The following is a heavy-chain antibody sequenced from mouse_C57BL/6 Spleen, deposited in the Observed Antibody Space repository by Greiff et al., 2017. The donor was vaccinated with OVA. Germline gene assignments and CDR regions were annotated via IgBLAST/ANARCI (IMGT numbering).Heavy chain of an antibody. CDR1: GYTFTDYN. D-gene: IGHD4-1*01. V-gene: IGHV1-22*01. CDR3: ARSGANWDSAMDY. J-gene: IGHJ4*01. CDR2: INPNNGGT. Sequence: EVQLQQSGPELVKPGASVKMSCKASGYTFTDYNMHWVKQSHGKSLEWIGYINPNNGGTSYNQKFKGKATLTVNKSSSTAYMELRSLTSEDSAVYYCARSGANWDSAMDYWGQGTSVTVSA.